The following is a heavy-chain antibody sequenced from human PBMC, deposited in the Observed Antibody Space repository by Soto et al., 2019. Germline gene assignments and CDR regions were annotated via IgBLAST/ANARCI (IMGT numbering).Heavy chain of an antibody. CDR1: GGSISSYY. J-gene: IGHJ4*02. V-gene: IGHV4-59*08. D-gene: IGHD3-10*01. CDR3: ARHRPMVRGVIITYYFDY. Sequence: QVQLQESGPGLVKPSETLSLTCTVSGGSISSYYWSWIRQPPGKGLEWIGYIYYSGSTNDNPSLKNRVTISVDTSKNHFSLKLSSVTAADTAVYYCARHRPMVRGVIITYYFDYWGQGTLVTVSS. CDR2: IYYSGST.